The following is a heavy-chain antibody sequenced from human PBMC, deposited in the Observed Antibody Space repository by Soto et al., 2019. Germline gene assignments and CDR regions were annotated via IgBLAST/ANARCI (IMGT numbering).Heavy chain of an antibody. CDR3: ARGSSGSWVHLGWFDP. CDR2: IYYSGST. CDR1: GGSISSYY. V-gene: IGHV4-59*08. D-gene: IGHD3-10*01. Sequence: QVQLQESGPGLVKPSETLSLTCTVSGGSISSYYWSWIRQPPGKGLEWTGYIYYSGSTNYNPSLKSRVTISVDTSKNQFSLKLSSVTAADTAVYYCARGSSGSWVHLGWFDPWGQGTLVTVSS. J-gene: IGHJ5*02.